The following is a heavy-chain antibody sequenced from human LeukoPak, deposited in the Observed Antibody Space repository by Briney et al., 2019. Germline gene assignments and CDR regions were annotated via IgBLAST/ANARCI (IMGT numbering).Heavy chain of an antibody. Sequence: PSETLSLTCSVSGASINSYYWNWIRQPPGEGLEWIGNTYLSGNTNYNPSLKGRVTIPLDTSKTQFSLKMSSVTAADTAVYYCAKDWELGSWGQGTLVTVSS. CDR3: AKDWELGS. CDR1: GASINSYY. V-gene: IGHV4-59*01. J-gene: IGHJ5*02. D-gene: IGHD1-26*01. CDR2: TYLSGNT.